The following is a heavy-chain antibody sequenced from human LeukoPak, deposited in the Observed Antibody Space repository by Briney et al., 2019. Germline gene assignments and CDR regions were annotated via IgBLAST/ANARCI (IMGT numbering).Heavy chain of an antibody. CDR3: ARERRGYSSSSLRYPYYFDY. Sequence: SETLSLTCAVYGGSFSGYYWSWIRQPPGKGLEWIGSIYYSGSTYYNPSLKSRVTISVDTSKNQFSLKLSSVTAADTAVYYCARERRGYSSSSLRYPYYFDYWGQGTLVTVSS. CDR1: GGSFSGYY. J-gene: IGHJ4*02. V-gene: IGHV4-34*01. D-gene: IGHD6-6*01. CDR2: IYYSGST.